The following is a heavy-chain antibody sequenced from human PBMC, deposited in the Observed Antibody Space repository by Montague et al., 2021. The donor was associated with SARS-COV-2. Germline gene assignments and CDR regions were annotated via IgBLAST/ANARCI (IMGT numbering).Heavy chain of an antibody. CDR2: VDPGDSYT. CDR1: GDSFTNYW. V-gene: IGHV5-10-1*01. D-gene: IGHD3-22*01. J-gene: IGHJ6*02. Sequence: QSGAEVKKPGESLRISCKGSGDSFTNYWINWVRQVPGKGLEWMGRVDPGDSYTIYTPSFQGHVTISADKSTNTAYLYWSSLKASDTAIYYCATMSLRCYYGIDVWGRETTVTVSS. CDR3: ATMSLRCYYGIDV.